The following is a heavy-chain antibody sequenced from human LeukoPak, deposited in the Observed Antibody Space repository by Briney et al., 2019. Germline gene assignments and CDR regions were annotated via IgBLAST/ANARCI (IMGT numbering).Heavy chain of an antibody. D-gene: IGHD4-17*01. CDR3: TRDYFYGDDY. CDR2: IHYDSTTE. J-gene: IGHJ4*02. V-gene: IGHV3-30*02. Sequence: GGSLRLSCAASGFAFSSYGMHWVRQAPGKGLEWVAYIHYDSTTEDYADSVKGRFTISRDNAKNSLYLHMNSLRADDTAFYYCTRDYFYGDDYWGQGTLVTVSS. CDR1: GFAFSSYG.